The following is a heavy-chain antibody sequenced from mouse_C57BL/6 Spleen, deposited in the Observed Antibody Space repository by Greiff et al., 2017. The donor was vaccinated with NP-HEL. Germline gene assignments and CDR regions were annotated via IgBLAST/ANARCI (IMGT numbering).Heavy chain of an antibody. CDR1: GFSLTSYG. V-gene: IGHV2-5*01. CDR2: IWRGGST. CDR3: AKNGGSSLYAMDY. Sequence: VQLQESGPGLVQPSQSLSITCTVSGFSLTSYGVHWVRQSPGKGLEWLGVIWRGGSTDYNAAFMSRLSITKDNSKSQVFFKMNSLQADDTAIYYCAKNGGSSLYAMDYWGQGTSVTVSS. D-gene: IGHD1-1*01. J-gene: IGHJ4*01.